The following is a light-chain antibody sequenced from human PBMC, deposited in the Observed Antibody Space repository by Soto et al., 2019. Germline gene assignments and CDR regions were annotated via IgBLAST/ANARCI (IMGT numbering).Light chain of an antibody. V-gene: IGKV3-20*01. CDR2: GAS. CDR1: QSVSSSY. J-gene: IGKJ3*01. Sequence: EIVLTQSPGTLSLSPGERATLSCRASQSVSSSYLAWYQQKPGQAPRLLIYGASSRATGIPDRFSASGSGTDFTLTISRLEPEDFAVYYCQQSGSSVTFGPGTKVDIK. CDR3: QQSGSSVT.